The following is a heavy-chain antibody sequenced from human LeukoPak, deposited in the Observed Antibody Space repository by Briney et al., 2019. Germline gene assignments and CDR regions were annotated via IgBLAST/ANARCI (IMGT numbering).Heavy chain of an antibody. CDR3: ARRALGPIGAFDH. J-gene: IGHJ4*02. Sequence: PGGSLRLSCVVSGFTFRDHYMAWIRQAPGQGLEWIAYIGTRGRPLYFADSVEGRFSASRDDGVNSLFLQMEGLTLEDTAIYYCARRALGPIGAFDHWGQGALVTVSS. V-gene: IGHV3-11*01. CDR1: GFTFRDHY. CDR2: IGTRGRPL. D-gene: IGHD3-10*01.